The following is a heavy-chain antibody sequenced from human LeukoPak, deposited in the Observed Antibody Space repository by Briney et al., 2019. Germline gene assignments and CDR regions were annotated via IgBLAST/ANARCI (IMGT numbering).Heavy chain of an antibody. CDR1: GFTFSSYS. Sequence: GGSLRLSCVASGFTFSSYSMNWVRQAPGKGGEWGSCISSTSRYIYYADSVKGRFTISRHNAKNSVYLQMNSLRAEDTAVYYCTRAVAADDFSPGYWGQGTLLTVSS. J-gene: IGHJ4*02. V-gene: IGHV3-21*01. CDR3: TRAVAADDFSPGY. D-gene: IGHD3/OR15-3a*01. CDR2: ISSTSRYI.